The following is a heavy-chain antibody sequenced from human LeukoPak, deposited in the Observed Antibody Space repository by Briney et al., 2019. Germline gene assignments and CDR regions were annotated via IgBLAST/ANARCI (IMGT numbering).Heavy chain of an antibody. D-gene: IGHD1-26*01. J-gene: IGHJ4*02. CDR3: AKDSAYSGSYFYYFDY. CDR1: GFTFDDYA. Sequence: PGGSLRLSCAASGFTFDDYAMHWVRQAPGKGLEWVSGISWNSGSIGYADSVKGRFTISRDNAKNSLYLQMNSLRAEDTALYYCAKDSAYSGSYFYYFDYWGQGTLATVSS. CDR2: ISWNSGSI. V-gene: IGHV3-9*01.